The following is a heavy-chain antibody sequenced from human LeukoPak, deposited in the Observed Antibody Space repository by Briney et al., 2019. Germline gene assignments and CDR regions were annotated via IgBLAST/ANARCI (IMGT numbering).Heavy chain of an antibody. CDR2: IYYSGST. V-gene: IGHV4-30-4*07. Sequence: PSETLSLTCTVSGDSISSGYYWGWIRQPPGKGLEWIGYIYYSGSTYYNPSLKSRVTISVDTSKNQFSLKLSSVTAADTAVYYCARDSYGDYVGGWFDPWGQGTLVTVSS. CDR3: ARDSYGDYVGGWFDP. J-gene: IGHJ5*02. D-gene: IGHD4-17*01. CDR1: GDSISSGYY.